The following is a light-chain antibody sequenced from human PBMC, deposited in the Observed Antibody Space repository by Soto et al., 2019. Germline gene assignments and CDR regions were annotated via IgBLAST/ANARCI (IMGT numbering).Light chain of an antibody. J-gene: IGKJ5*01. Sequence: DVVMTQSLLSLPVTLGQPAFISCRSSHSLVYSDGNTYLNWFQQRPGQSPRRLIYKVSNRDSGVPDRFSGSGSGTDFTLKISGVEAEDVGVYYCMQGTHWPPITFGQGTRLEIK. V-gene: IGKV2-30*01. CDR3: MQGTHWPPIT. CDR1: HSLVYSDGNTY. CDR2: KVS.